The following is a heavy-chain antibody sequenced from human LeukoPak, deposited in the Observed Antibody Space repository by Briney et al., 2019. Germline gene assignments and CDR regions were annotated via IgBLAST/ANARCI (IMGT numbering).Heavy chain of an antibody. Sequence: GGSLRLSCAASGFTFSNAWMSWVRQAPGKGLEWVSVIYSGGSTYYADSVKGRFTISRDNSKNTLYLQMNSLRAEDTAVYYCARAASPIYGSGSYRLDYWGQGTLVTVSS. CDR1: GFTFSNAW. V-gene: IGHV3-53*01. J-gene: IGHJ4*02. CDR2: IYSGGST. D-gene: IGHD3-10*01. CDR3: ARAASPIYGSGSYRLDY.